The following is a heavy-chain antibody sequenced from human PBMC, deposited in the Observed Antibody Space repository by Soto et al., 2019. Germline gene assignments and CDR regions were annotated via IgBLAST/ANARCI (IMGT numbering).Heavy chain of an antibody. CDR3: ASARRGVWFDP. CDR2: INSDGSST. J-gene: IGHJ5*02. V-gene: IGHV3-74*01. CDR1: GFTFSSYW. Sequence: SLRLSCAASGFTFSSYWMHWVRQAPGKGLVWVSRINSDGSSTSYADSVKGRFTISRDNAKNTLYLQMNSLRAEDTAVYYCASARRGVWFDPWGQGTLVTVSS.